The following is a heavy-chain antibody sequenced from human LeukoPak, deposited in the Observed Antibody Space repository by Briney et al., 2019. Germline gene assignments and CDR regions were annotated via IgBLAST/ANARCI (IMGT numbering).Heavy chain of an antibody. J-gene: IGHJ4*02. Sequence: SETLSLTCTVSGGSISSYYWSWIRQPPGKGLEWIGYIYYSGSTNYNPSLKSRVTISVDTSKNQFSLKLSSVTAADTAVYYCAGITIFGVVTTIDYWGQGTLVTVSS. CDR2: IYYSGST. V-gene: IGHV4-59*01. CDR3: AGITIFGVVTTIDY. CDR1: GGSISSYY. D-gene: IGHD3-3*01.